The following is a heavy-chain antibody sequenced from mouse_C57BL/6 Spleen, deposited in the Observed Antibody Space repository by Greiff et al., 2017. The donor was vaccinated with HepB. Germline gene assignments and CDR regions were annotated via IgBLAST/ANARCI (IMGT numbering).Heavy chain of an antibody. J-gene: IGHJ4*01. Sequence: VQLQQSGPELVKPGASVKISCKASGYAFSSSWMNWVKQRPGKGLEWIGRIYPGDGDTNYNGKFKGKATLTADKSSSTAYMQLSSLTSEDSAVYFCARYRLLYAMDYWGQGTSVTVSS. CDR1: GYAFSSSW. CDR3: ARYRLLYAMDY. D-gene: IGHD2-3*01. V-gene: IGHV1-82*01. CDR2: IYPGDGDT.